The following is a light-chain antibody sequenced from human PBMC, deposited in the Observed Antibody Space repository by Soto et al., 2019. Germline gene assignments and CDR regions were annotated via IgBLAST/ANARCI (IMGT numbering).Light chain of an antibody. CDR2: AAS. CDR3: QQYYSYPFT. J-gene: IGKJ4*01. V-gene: IGKV1-8*01. Sequence: AIRMTQSPSSFSASTGDRVTITCRASQGIGRYLAWYQQKPGKAPKRLIYAASILPSGVPSRFSGSGSGTHFTLTISCLQSEDFSTYYCQQYYSYPFTFGGGTKVEIK. CDR1: QGIGRY.